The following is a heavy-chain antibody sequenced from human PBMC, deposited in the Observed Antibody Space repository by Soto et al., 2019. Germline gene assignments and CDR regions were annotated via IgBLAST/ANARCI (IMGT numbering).Heavy chain of an antibody. J-gene: IGHJ4*02. Sequence: EVQVAESGGGLAQPGGSLRLSCAGSGFTFRNFAMSWVRQAPGKGLEWVSTVTGSGGSTFHADSLKGRVIMSRDNAKNTVYLQMNSLRAEDTAVYYCARAREFSGSGFDYWGQGTLVTVSS. CDR1: GFTFRNFA. CDR3: ARAREFSGSGFDY. CDR2: VTGSGGST. V-gene: IGHV3-23*04. D-gene: IGHD3-10*01.